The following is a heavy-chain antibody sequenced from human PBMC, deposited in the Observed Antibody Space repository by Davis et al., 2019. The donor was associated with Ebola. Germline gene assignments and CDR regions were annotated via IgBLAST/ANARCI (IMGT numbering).Heavy chain of an antibody. CDR1: GFTFSSYA. J-gene: IGHJ3*02. D-gene: IGHD2-15*01. Sequence: GESLKISCAASGFTFSSYAMSWVRQAPGKGLEWVSAISGSGDSTYFADSVRGRFTISRDNSKNTLYLLMNSLRAEDTAVYYCAKVDCSGGSCYAFDIWGQGTMVTVSS. V-gene: IGHV3-23*01. CDR3: AKVDCSGGSCYAFDI. CDR2: ISGSGDST.